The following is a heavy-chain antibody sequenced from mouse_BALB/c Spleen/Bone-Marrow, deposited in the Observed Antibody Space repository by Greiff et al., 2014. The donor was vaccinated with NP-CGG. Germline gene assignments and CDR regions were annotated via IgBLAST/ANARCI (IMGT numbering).Heavy chain of an antibody. V-gene: IGHV2-9*02. CDR1: GFSLTNYG. J-gene: IGHJ4*01. CDR2: IWADGST. D-gene: IGHD1-2*01. CDR3: SRITTATGSMDY. Sequence: QVQLKEPGPGLVAPSQSLSITCTVSGFSLTNYGVHWVRQPPGKGLEWLGVIWADGSTNYNSALMSRRTIIKDNPKSQVFFKMNSLLTYDTAMYYCSRITTATGSMDYWGQGTSVTVSS.